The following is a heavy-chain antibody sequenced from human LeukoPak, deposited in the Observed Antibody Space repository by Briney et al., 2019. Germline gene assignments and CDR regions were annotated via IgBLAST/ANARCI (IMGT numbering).Heavy chain of an antibody. J-gene: IGHJ4*02. CDR1: GFTFSTYG. V-gene: IGHV3-30*18. CDR3: AKDIAVDYDYIWGSYRPVLFDY. CDR2: ISYDGSNK. Sequence: GGSLRLSCAASGFTFSTYGMHWVRQAPGKGLEWVAVISYDGSNKYYVDSVKGRFTISRDNSKNTLYLQMNSLRSDDTAVYYRAKDIAVDYDYIWGSYRPVLFDYWGQGTLVIVSS. D-gene: IGHD3-16*02.